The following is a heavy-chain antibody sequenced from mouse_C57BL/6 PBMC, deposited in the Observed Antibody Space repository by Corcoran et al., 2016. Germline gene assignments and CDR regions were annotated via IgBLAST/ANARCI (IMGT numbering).Heavy chain of an antibody. CDR1: GYTFTSYW. J-gene: IGHJ1*03. V-gene: IGHV1-55*01. Sequence: QVQLQQPGAELVKPGASVKMSCKASGYTFTSYWITWVKQRPGQGLEWIGDIYPGSGSTNYNEKFKSKATLTVDTSSRTAYIQLSSLTSEDSAVYYCARWYGSPQRYFDVWGTGTTVTVSS. CDR3: ARWYGSPQRYFDV. D-gene: IGHD1-1*01. CDR2: IYPGSGST.